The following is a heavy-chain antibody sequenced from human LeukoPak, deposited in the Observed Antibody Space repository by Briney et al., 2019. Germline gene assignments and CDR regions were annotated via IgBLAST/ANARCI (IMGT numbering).Heavy chain of an antibody. Sequence: GGSVRLSCAASGFTFSSYSMNWVRQAPGKGLEWDSSISSSSSYIYYADSVKGRFTISRDNAKNSLYLQMNSLRAEDTAVYYCARDPGYDILTGYWAASYFDYWGQGTLVTVSS. V-gene: IGHV3-21*01. J-gene: IGHJ4*02. D-gene: IGHD3-9*01. CDR3: ARDPGYDILTGYWAASYFDY. CDR1: GFTFSSYS. CDR2: ISSSSSYI.